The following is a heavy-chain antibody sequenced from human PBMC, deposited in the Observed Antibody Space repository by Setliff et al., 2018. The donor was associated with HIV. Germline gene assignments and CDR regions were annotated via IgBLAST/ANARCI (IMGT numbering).Heavy chain of an antibody. CDR2: INHSGST. J-gene: IGHJ4*02. Sequence: PSETLSLTCAVYGGSFSDYYWSWIRQPPGKGLEWIGEINHSGSTNYNSSLKSRLALSVDVSKNQFSLKLSSVTAADTAVYYCARGNYYNLWADPFDYWGQGTLVTVSS. D-gene: IGHD3-3*01. CDR1: GGSFSDYY. CDR3: ARGNYYNLWADPFDY. V-gene: IGHV4-34*01.